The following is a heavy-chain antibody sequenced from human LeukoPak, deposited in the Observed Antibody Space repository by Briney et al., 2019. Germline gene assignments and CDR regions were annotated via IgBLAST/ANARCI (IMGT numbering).Heavy chain of an antibody. CDR1: GGTFSSYA. V-gene: IGHV1-69*01. CDR2: IIPIFGTA. Sequence: ASVKFSCKASGGTFSSYAISGVRQAPGQGLEWRGGIIPIFGTANYAQKFQGRVTITADESTSTAYMELSSLRSEDTAVYYCARDIAAAGTFYYYYMDVWGKGTTVTVSS. CDR3: ARDIAAAGTFYYYYMDV. D-gene: IGHD6-13*01. J-gene: IGHJ6*03.